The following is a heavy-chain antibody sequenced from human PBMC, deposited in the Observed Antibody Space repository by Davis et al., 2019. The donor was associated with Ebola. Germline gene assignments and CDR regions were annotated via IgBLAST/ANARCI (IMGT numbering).Heavy chain of an antibody. V-gene: IGHV4-34*01. D-gene: IGHD2-2*01. CDR1: RFTFSSYA. CDR2: INHSGST. J-gene: IGHJ5*02. CDR3: ARVRGIYCSSTSCYNNWFDP. Sequence: ESLKISCAASRFTFSSYAMSWVRQAPGKGLEWIGEINHSGSTNYNPSLKSRVTISVDKSKNQFSLKLSSVTAADTAVYYCARVRGIYCSSTSCYNNWFDPWGQGTLVTVTS.